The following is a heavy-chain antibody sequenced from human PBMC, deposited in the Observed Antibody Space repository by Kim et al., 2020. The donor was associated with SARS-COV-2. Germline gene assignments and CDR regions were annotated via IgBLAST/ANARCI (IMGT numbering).Heavy chain of an antibody. CDR1: GFTFSDYD. Sequence: GGSLRLSCAASGFTFSDYDMHWVRQAPGKGLEWVAVISYDGRNKYYADSVKVRFTISRDNSKNTLHLQMNSLSAEDTAVYYCAKLTTVAPSDYWGQGTLVIVSS. CDR3: AKLTTVAPSDY. J-gene: IGHJ4*02. V-gene: IGHV3-30*18. CDR2: ISYDGRNK. D-gene: IGHD4-17*01.